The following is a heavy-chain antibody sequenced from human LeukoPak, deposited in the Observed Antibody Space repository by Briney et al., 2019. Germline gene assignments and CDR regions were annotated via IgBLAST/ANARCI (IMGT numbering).Heavy chain of an antibody. V-gene: IGHV4-39*07. D-gene: IGHD3-16*01. J-gene: IGHJ4*02. CDR2: IYYSGST. Sequence: SETLSLTCTVSGGSISSSSYYWGWIRQPPGKGLEWIGSIYYSGSTYYNPSLKSRVTISVDTSKNQFSLKLSSVTAADTAVYYCATDVDYDIGRDYWGQGTLVTVSS. CDR1: GGSISSSSYY. CDR3: ATDVDYDIGRDY.